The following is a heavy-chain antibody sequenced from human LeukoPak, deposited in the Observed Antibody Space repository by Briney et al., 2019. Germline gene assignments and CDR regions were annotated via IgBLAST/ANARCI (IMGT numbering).Heavy chain of an antibody. D-gene: IGHD3-22*01. CDR2: INGTCGTI. Sequence: PGRSPRLSSAATGFTPSDHAMSSVLQAPGKEIHSSSTINGTCGTISYAGSVTSRFTISSDNSTNTMYLQMNSLRDDDTALYYCKKGPQVGSGYHPDYWSQGTLVTVTS. V-gene: IGHV3-23*01. CDR3: KKGPQVGSGYHPDY. J-gene: IGHJ4*02. CDR1: GFTPSDHA.